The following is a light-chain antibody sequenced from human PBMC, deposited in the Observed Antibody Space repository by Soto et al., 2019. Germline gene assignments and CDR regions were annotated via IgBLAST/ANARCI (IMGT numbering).Light chain of an antibody. CDR3: ISYAGNNKYV. Sequence: QSALTQPPSASGSPGQSVTISCTGTSSDVGGYNYVSWYQQHPGKAPKLMISEVSKRPSGVPDRFSGSKSGNTASLSVSGLQAEDEADYFCISYAGNNKYVFGTGTKLTVL. CDR2: EVS. J-gene: IGLJ1*01. CDR1: SSDVGGYNY. V-gene: IGLV2-8*01.